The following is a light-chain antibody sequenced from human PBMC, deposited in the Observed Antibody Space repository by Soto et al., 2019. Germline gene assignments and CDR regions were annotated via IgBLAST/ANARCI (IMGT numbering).Light chain of an antibody. CDR1: QSFSSSSRY. CDR2: GAS. V-gene: IGKV3-20*01. Sequence: EIVLTQSPGTLSLSPGERVTLACRASQSFSSSSRYLPWYQQKPGQAPRLLIYGASSRPTGIPERFRGSGSGTDFTLTITRLEPEDFAVYYCHQYATSPYTFGQGTRLEI. CDR3: HQYATSPYT. J-gene: IGKJ2*01.